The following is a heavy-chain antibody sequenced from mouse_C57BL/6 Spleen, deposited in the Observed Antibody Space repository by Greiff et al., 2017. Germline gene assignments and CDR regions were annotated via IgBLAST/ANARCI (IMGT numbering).Heavy chain of an antibody. V-gene: IGHV14-4*01. Sequence: EVQLQQSGAELVRPGASVKLSCTASGFNIKDDYMHWVKQRPEQGLEWIGWIDPENGDTEYASKFQGQATITTDTSSNTAYLQLSSLTSEDTAVYYCARLYYGSSYKYFDVWGTGATVTVSS. D-gene: IGHD1-1*01. J-gene: IGHJ1*03. CDR1: GFNIKDDY. CDR2: IDPENGDT. CDR3: ARLYYGSSYKYFDV.